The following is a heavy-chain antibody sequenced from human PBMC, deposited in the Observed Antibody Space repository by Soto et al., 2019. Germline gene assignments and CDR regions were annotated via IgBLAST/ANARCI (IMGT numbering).Heavy chain of an antibody. J-gene: IGHJ4*02. Sequence: QVQLVESGGGVVQPGRSLRLSCAASGFTFSSYGMHWVRQAPGKGLEWVAVISYDGSNKYYADSVKGRFTISRDNSKNTLYLQMNRLRAEDTAGYYCAKDKAVASKANFDYWGQGTLVTVSS. CDR2: ISYDGSNK. V-gene: IGHV3-30*18. CDR1: GFTFSSYG. CDR3: AKDKAVASKANFDY. D-gene: IGHD6-19*01.